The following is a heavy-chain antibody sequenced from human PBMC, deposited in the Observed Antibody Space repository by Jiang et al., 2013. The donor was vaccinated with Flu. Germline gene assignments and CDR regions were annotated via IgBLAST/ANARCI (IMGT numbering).Heavy chain of an antibody. Sequence: LLKPSETLSLTCTVSGSSISSYYWSWIRQPPGKGLEWIGEINHSGSTNYNPSLKSRVTISVDTSKNQFSLKLSSVTAADTAVYYCARVINMWGGSGSYRYWGQGTLVTVSS. CDR3: ARVINMWGGSGSYRY. CDR1: GSSISSYY. D-gene: IGHD3-10*01. CDR2: INHSGST. J-gene: IGHJ4*02. V-gene: IGHV4-34*01.